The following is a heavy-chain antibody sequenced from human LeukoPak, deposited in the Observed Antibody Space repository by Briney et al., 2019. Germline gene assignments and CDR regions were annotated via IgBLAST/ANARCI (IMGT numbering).Heavy chain of an antibody. CDR2: INHSGST. CDR3: ARGKYCSGGSCYRGTYYFDY. CDR1: GGSFSGYY. J-gene: IGHJ4*02. Sequence: PSETLSLTCAVYGGSFSGYYWSWIRQPPGKGLEWIGEINHSGSTNYNPSLKSRVTISVDTSKNQFSLKLSSVTAADTAVYYCARGKYCSGGSCYRGTYYFDYWGQGTLVTVSS. D-gene: IGHD2-15*01. V-gene: IGHV4-34*01.